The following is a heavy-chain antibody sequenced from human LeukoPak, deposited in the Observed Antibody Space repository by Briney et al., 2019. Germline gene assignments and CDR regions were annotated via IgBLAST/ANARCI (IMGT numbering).Heavy chain of an antibody. CDR1: GFTFSSYA. CDR2: ISGSGGST. D-gene: IGHD3-10*01. Sequence: GGSLRLSCAASGFTFSSYAMSWVRQAPGKGLEWVSAISGSGGSTYYADSVKGRFTISRDNSKNTLYLQVNSLKAEDTAVYYCASDGAKFGALTYYYYYMDVWGKGTTVTVSS. V-gene: IGHV3-23*01. J-gene: IGHJ6*03. CDR3: ASDGAKFGALTYYYYYMDV.